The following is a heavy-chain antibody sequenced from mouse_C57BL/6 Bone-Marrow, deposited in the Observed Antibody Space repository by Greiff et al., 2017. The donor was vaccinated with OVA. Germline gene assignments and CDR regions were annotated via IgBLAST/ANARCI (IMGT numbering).Heavy chain of an antibody. D-gene: IGHD1-1*01. CDR3: ARDPLITTVVGGDAMDY. J-gene: IGHJ4*01. CDR2: ISYDGSN. V-gene: IGHV3-6*01. CDR1: GYSITSGYY. Sequence: EVHLVESGPGLVKPSQSLSLTCSVTGYSITSGYYWNWIRQFPGNKLEWMSYISYDGSNNYNPSLKNRISITRDTSKNQFFLKLNSVTTEDTATYYCARDPLITTVVGGDAMDYWGQGTSVTVSS.